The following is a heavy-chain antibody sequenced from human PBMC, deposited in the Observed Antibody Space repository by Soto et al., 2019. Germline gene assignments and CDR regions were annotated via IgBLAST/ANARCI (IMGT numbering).Heavy chain of an antibody. J-gene: IGHJ1*01. Sequence: PGGSLRLSCAASGFTFSSYGMHWVRQAPGKGLEWVAVIWYDGSNKYYADSVKGRFTISRDNSKNTLYLQMNSLRAEDTAVYYCARGAYYYDSSGYYYFYGGIRQYFQHWGQGTLVTVSS. CDR2: IWYDGSNK. CDR3: ARGAYYYDSSGYYYFYGGIRQYFQH. D-gene: IGHD3-22*01. V-gene: IGHV3-33*01. CDR1: GFTFSSYG.